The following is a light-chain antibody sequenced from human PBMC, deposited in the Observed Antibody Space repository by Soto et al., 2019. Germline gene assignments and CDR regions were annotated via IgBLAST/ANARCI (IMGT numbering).Light chain of an antibody. CDR3: QQYRSYLWM. CDR2: DAS. J-gene: IGKJ1*01. V-gene: IGKV1-5*01. CDR1: QSISSW. Sequence: DIQMTQSPSTLSASVGDRVTITCRASQSISSWLAWYQQKPGKAPKLLIYDASSLESGVPSRFSGSVSGTEFTLTISSLQPDDFATYYCQQYRSYLWMFGQGTKVEIK.